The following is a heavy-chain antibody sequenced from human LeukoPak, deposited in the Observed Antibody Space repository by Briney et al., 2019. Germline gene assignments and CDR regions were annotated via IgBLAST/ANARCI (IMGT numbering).Heavy chain of an antibody. CDR1: GGTFSSYA. V-gene: IGHV1-69*04. J-gene: IGHJ5*02. D-gene: IGHD6-19*01. Sequence: GASVKVSCKASGGTFSSYAISWVRQAPGQGLEWMGRIIPILGIANYAQKFQGRVTITADKSTSTAYMELSSLRSEDTAVYYCAKNGIAVAGWFDPWGQGTLVTVSS. CDR2: IIPILGIA. CDR3: AKNGIAVAGWFDP.